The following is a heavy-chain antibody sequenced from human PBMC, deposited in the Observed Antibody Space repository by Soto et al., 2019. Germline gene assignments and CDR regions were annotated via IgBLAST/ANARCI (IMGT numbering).Heavy chain of an antibody. V-gene: IGHV1-18*01. CDR1: GYTFTSYG. CDR3: ARGGYDFWSGYSTTRAYYYYMDV. J-gene: IGHJ6*03. Sequence: ASVKVSCKASGYTFTSYGISWVRQAPGQGLEWMGWISAYNGNTNYAQKLQGRVTMTTDTSTSTAYMELSSLRSEDTAVYYCARGGYDFWSGYSTTRAYYYYMDVWGKGTTVTVSS. CDR2: ISAYNGNT. D-gene: IGHD3-3*01.